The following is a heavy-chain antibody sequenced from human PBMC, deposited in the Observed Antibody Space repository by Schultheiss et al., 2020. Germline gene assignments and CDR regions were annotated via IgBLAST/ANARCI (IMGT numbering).Heavy chain of an antibody. J-gene: IGHJ3*02. CDR2: IYYTGST. CDR1: GGSISSSSYY. Sequence: SETLSLTCTVSGGSISSSSYYWGWIRQPPGKGLEWIGNIYYTGSTYYNPSLKSRVTISVDTSKNQFSLKLSSVTAADTAVYYCARGIAVAGSYAFDIWGQGTMVTVSS. D-gene: IGHD6-19*01. CDR3: ARGIAVAGSYAFDI. V-gene: IGHV4-39*01.